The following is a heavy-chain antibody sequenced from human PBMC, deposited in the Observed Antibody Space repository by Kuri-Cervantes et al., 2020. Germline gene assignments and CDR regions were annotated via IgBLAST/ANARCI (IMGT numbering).Heavy chain of an antibody. Sequence: GSLRLSCTVSGGSISSSSYYWGWIRQPPGKGLEWIGSIYYSGSTYYNPSLKSRVTISVDRSKNQFSLKLSSVTAADTAVYYCARSGIDYYDSSGPSNWFDPWGHGTLVTVSS. V-gene: IGHV4-39*07. J-gene: IGHJ5*02. CDR1: GGSISSSSYY. CDR3: ARSGIDYYDSSGPSNWFDP. D-gene: IGHD3-22*01. CDR2: IYYSGST.